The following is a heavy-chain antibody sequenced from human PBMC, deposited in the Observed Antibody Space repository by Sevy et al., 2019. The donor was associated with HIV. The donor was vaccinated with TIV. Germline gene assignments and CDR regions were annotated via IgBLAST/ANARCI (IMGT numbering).Heavy chain of an antibody. Sequence: GGSLRLSCAASGFTFSSYNMYWVRQAPGKGLEWVSYISSSSSTIYYADSVKGRFTISRDNAKNSLYLQMNSMRAEDTAVYYCARDSLSWIQSFDCWGQGTLVTVSS. V-gene: IGHV3-48*01. CDR1: GFTFSSYN. CDR3: ARDSLSWIQSFDC. CDR2: ISSSSSTI. D-gene: IGHD5-18*01. J-gene: IGHJ4*02.